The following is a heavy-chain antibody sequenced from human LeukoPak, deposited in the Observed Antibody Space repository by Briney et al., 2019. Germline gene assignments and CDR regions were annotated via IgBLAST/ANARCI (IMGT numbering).Heavy chain of an antibody. J-gene: IGHJ4*02. D-gene: IGHD2-2*01. CDR1: GLIVSNYF. CDR3: AREYGSGTFD. Sequence: GGSLRLTCAASGLIVSNYFMTWVRQAPGKGLECVSVIYSGGATYYADSVKGRFTISRDNSKNTLYLQMNSLRAEDTAVYFCAREYGSGTFDWGQGTLVTVSS. V-gene: IGHV3-53*01. CDR2: IYSGGAT.